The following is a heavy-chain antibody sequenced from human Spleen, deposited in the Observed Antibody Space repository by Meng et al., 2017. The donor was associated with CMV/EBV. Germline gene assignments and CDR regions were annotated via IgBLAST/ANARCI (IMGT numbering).Heavy chain of an antibody. CDR1: GYAFINYD. CDR2: MSPNSGTT. D-gene: IGHD3-10*01. CDR3: ARADQLLHRP. Sequence: ASVKVSCKTSGYAFINYDILWVRQASGQGLEWLGRMSPNSGTTDYAQKFQGRVTITRNISISTVYMELSSLKSEDTAVYYCARADQLLHRPWGQGTLVTVSS. V-gene: IGHV1-8*01. J-gene: IGHJ5*02.